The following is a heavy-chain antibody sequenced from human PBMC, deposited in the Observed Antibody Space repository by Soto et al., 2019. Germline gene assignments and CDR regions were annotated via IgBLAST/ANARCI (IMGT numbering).Heavy chain of an antibody. CDR2: IYYSGST. CDR3: ARGYYDFRSGYPNLHFDY. J-gene: IGHJ4*02. V-gene: IGHV4-61*01. CDR1: GGSVSSGSYY. Sequence: SETLSLTCTVSGGSVSSGSYYWSWIRQPPGKGLEWIGYIYYSGSTNYNPSLKGRVTISVDTSKNQFSLKLSSVTAADTAVYYCARGYYDFRSGYPNLHFDYWGQGTRVTV. D-gene: IGHD3-3*01.